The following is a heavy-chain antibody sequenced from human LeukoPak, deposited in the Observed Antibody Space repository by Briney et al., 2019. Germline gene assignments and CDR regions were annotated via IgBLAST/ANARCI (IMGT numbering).Heavy chain of an antibody. Sequence: GGSLRLSCAASGFTFSDSWMSWVRQAPGKGLECVSSISSSSSSIYYADSVKGRFTISRDDAKNSLYLQMNSLRAEDTAVYYCARTATDTGEFDYWGQGTLVTVSS. CDR3: ARTATDTGEFDY. CDR2: ISSSSSSI. J-gene: IGHJ4*02. V-gene: IGHV3-21*01. D-gene: IGHD6-13*01. CDR1: GFTFSDSW.